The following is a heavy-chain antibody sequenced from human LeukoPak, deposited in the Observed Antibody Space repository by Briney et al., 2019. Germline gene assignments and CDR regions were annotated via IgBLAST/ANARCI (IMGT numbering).Heavy chain of an antibody. Sequence: AGRSLRLSCAASGFTFSSYEMNWVRQAPGKGLEWVSYIDSGGSIIYYADSVKGRFTIPRDNAKNSLYMQMNSLRAEDTAVYYCARTVTTYYYDGSGYYDYWGQGTLVTVSS. CDR2: IDSGGSII. J-gene: IGHJ4*02. CDR1: GFTFSSYE. CDR3: ARTVTTYYYDGSGYYDY. V-gene: IGHV3-48*03. D-gene: IGHD3-22*01.